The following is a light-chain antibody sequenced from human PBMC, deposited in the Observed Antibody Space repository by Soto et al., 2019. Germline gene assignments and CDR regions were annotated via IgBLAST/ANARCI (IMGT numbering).Light chain of an antibody. Sequence: DIQMTQSPSTLSASVGDRVTITCRASQGISSYLAWYQQKPGKAPKLLIYDASSLESGVPSRFSGGGSGTEFTLTISSLQPDEFATYYCQHYNSYSPVTFGQGTKLEIK. J-gene: IGKJ2*01. CDR2: DAS. V-gene: IGKV1-5*01. CDR1: QGISSY. CDR3: QHYNSYSPVT.